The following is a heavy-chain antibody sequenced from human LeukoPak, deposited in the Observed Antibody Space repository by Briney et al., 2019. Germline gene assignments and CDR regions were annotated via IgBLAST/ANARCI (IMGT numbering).Heavy chain of an antibody. CDR3: ARRDGYNFHYFDY. CDR2: IYYSGST. V-gene: IGHV4-39*01. D-gene: IGHD5-24*01. J-gene: IGHJ4*02. CDR1: GGSISSSSYY. Sequence: SETLSLTCTVSGGSISSSSYYWGWIRQPPGKGLEWIGSIYYSGSTYHNPSLKSRVTISVDTSKNQFSLKLSSVTAADTAVYYCARRDGYNFHYFDYWGQGTLVTVSS.